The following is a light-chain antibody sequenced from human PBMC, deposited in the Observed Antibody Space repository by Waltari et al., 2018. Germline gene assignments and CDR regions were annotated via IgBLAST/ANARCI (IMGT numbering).Light chain of an antibody. CDR2: AVS. CDR1: QDISTY. CDR3: QQRANWPLT. J-gene: IGKJ4*01. V-gene: IGKV1-9*01. Sequence: DIQLTQSPSFLSASVGDRVTITCRASQDISTYLAWYQQKPGKAPKLLIHAVSTLQAGVPSRFSGGGSGTEFTLTISSLQPEDFATYYCQQRANWPLTFGGGTKVEIK.